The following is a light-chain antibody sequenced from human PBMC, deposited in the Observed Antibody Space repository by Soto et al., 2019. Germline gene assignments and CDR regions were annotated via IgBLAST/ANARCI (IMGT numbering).Light chain of an antibody. CDR1: SSDVGGYNY. CDR2: DVS. J-gene: IGLJ3*02. Sequence: QSVLTQPASVSGSPGQSITISCTGTSSDVGGYNYVSWYQHHPGKAPKLMIYDVSNRPSGVSNRFSGSKSGNTASLTISGLQAEDEADYYCSSYTSSSRWVFGGGTKLTVL. CDR3: SSYTSSSRWV. V-gene: IGLV2-14*03.